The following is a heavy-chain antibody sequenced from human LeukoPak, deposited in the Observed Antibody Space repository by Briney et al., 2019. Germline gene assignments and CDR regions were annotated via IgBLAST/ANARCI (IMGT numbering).Heavy chain of an antibody. V-gene: IGHV3-7*01. J-gene: IGHJ4*02. CDR2: MKPDGSEK. CDR1: GFTFSSYW. D-gene: IGHD2-15*01. Sequence: PGGSLRLSCAASGFTFSSYWLSWVRQPPGKALEWVANMKPDGSEKYYVDSVRGRFTISRDNAKNSLYLQMNSLRAEDTAIYYCARDLSGPSVYWGQGTLVTVSS. CDR3: ARDLSGPSVY.